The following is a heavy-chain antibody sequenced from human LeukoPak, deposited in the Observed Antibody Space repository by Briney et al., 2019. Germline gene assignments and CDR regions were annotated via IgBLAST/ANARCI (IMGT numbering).Heavy chain of an antibody. CDR3: AKTTAVATPPLYFQN. D-gene: IGHD4-23*01. CDR1: GFTFSSYA. J-gene: IGHJ1*01. Sequence: GGSLRLSCAASGFTFSSYAMSWVRQAPGQGLEWVSSISGSGRSIYYADSVKGRFTISRDSSKNTLYLQMNSLRAEDTAVYYCAKTTAVATPPLYFQNWGQGTLVTVSP. CDR2: ISGSGRSI. V-gene: IGHV3-23*01.